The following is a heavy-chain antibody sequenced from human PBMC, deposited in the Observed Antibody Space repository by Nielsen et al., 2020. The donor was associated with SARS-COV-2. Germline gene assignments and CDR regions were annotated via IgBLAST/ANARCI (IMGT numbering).Heavy chain of an antibody. J-gene: IGHJ4*02. Sequence: GESLKISCAASGFTLSRYWMNWVRQVPGEGLAWVSRVSSDGTKTTYADSVKGRFTISKDNTRNTLYLQMNSLSAEDTAVYYCVKDGAYYGVRGVVHFGYGGRGNLVTVSS. CDR2: VSSDGTKT. CDR3: VKDGAYYGVRGVVHFGY. V-gene: IGHV3-74*01. D-gene: IGHD3-10*01. CDR1: GFTLSRYW.